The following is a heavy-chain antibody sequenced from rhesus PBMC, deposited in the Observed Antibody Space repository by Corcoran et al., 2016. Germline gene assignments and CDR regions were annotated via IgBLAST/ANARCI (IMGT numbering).Heavy chain of an antibody. Sequence: QVQLQESGPGLVKPSETLSLTCAVSGGSISDDYYWSWIRQPPGKGLEWIGDIYGGGGGTNYNPYSKNRVTISIDTSKNQCALKRSSVTDADTAGYYCARAHENWGQGVLVTVSS. J-gene: IGHJ4*01. CDR3: ARAHEN. D-gene: IGHD3S6*01. CDR2: IYGGGGGT. CDR1: GGSISDDYY. V-gene: IGHV4-106*01.